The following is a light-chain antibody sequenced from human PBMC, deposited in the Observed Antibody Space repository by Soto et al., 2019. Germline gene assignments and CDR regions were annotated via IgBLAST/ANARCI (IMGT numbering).Light chain of an antibody. V-gene: IGKV1-27*01. CDR1: QGIGNS. J-gene: IGKJ3*01. CDR2: AAS. CDR3: QEYHSPPVT. Sequence: DIQMTQSPSSLSASVGDTVTITCRASQGIGNSLAWYQQKAGKVPDLLIYAASTLQSGVPSHFSGSGSGTDFNLTISSLQPEDVATYYCQEYHSPPVTFGPGTKVEIK.